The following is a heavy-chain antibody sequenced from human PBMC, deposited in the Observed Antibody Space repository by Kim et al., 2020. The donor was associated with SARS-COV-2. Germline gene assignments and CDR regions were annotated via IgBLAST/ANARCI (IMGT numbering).Heavy chain of an antibody. CDR3: ARAYGGSYYPFDY. CDR1: GYTFTSYA. D-gene: IGHD1-26*01. J-gene: IGHJ4*02. Sequence: ASVKVSCKASGYTFTSYAMHWVRQAPGQRLEWMGWINAGNGNTKYSQKFQGRVIITRDTSASTAYMELSSLRSEDTAVYYCARAYGGSYYPFDYWGQG. V-gene: IGHV1-3*01. CDR2: INAGNGNT.